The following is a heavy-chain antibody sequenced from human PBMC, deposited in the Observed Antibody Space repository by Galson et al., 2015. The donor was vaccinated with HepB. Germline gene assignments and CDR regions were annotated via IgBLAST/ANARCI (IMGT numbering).Heavy chain of an antibody. CDR1: GFTFSSYA. D-gene: IGHD3-10*01. J-gene: IGHJ4*02. Sequence: SLRLSCAASGFTFSSYAMSWVRQAPGKGLEWVSAISGSGGSTYYADSVKGRFTISRDNSKNTLYLQMNSLRAEDTAVYYCAKDEGITMVRGVITAAFDYWGQGTLVTVSS. CDR2: ISGSGGST. V-gene: IGHV3-23*01. CDR3: AKDEGITMVRGVITAAFDY.